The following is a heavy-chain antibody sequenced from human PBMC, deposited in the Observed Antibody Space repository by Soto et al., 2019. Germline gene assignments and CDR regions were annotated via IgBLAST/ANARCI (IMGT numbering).Heavy chain of an antibody. Sequence: SVKVSCKASGGTFSTYTFSWVRQAPGQGLEWMGRIIPIFGTPYYAQKFQGRVTIAADKSTSTVYMELSSLGSDDTAVYFCARGLECRGYCLDKPTWFGPWGQGTLVTVSS. V-gene: IGHV1-69*06. CDR3: ARGLECRGYCLDKPTWFGP. CDR1: GGTFSTYT. J-gene: IGHJ5*02. D-gene: IGHD2-15*01. CDR2: IIPIFGTP.